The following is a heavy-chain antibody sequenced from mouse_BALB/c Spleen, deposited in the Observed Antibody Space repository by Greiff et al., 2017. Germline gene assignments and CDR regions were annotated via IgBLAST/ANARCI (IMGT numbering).Heavy chain of an antibody. CDR3: ARGGLRPSWFAY. V-gene: IGHV1S56*01. CDR2: IYPGDGST. Sequence: QVQLQQSGPELVKPGASVKMSCKASGYTFTSYYIHWVKQRPGQGLEWIGWIYPGDGSTKYNEKFKGKTTLTADKSSSTAYMLLSSLTSEDSAIYFCARGGLRPSWFAYWGQGTLVTVSA. J-gene: IGHJ3*01. CDR1: GYTFTSYY. D-gene: IGHD2-4*01.